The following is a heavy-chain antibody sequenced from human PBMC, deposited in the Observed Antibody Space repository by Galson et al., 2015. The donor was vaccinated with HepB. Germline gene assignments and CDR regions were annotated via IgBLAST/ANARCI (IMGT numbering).Heavy chain of an antibody. CDR2: INHSGST. Sequence: SETLSLTCAVYGGSFSGYYWSWIRQPPGKGLEWIGEINHSGSTNYNPSLKSRVTISVDTSKNQFSLKLSSVTAADTAMYYCARGSPKVPGYSSGWAYFDYWGQGTLVTVSS. V-gene: IGHV4-34*01. CDR3: ARGSPKVPGYSSGWAYFDY. CDR1: GGSFSGYY. J-gene: IGHJ4*02. D-gene: IGHD6-19*01.